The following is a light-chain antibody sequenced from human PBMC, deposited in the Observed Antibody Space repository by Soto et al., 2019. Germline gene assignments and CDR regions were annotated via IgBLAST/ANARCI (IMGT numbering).Light chain of an antibody. CDR3: QQRSNWPPTWT. CDR2: DAS. V-gene: IGKV3-11*01. J-gene: IGKJ1*01. CDR1: QSVSSY. Sequence: EIVLTQSPATLSLSPGERATLSCRASQSVSSYLAWYQQXXXXXXRLLIYDASNRATGIPARFSGSGSGTDFTLTISSLEPEDFAVYYCQQRSNWPPTWTFGQGTKVEIK.